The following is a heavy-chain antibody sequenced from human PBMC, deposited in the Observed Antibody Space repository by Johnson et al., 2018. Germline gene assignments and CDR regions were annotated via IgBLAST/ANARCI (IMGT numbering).Heavy chain of an antibody. CDR1: GFTFRNYG. V-gene: IGHV3-30*03. D-gene: IGHD2-15*01. CDR2: ISYDGSNT. Sequence: QVQLVQSGGGVVQPGRSLRLSCAASGFTFRNYGMHWVRQAPGKGLEWVALISYDGSNTYYADSVKGRLTMSRDNSKNTVYLQMNSLAVEDTAIYYCAREDSPYHREYFRHWGQGTLVLVSS. J-gene: IGHJ1*01. CDR3: AREDSPYHREYFRH.